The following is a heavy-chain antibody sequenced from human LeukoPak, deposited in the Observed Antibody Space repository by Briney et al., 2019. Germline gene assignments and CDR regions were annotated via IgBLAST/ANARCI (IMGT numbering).Heavy chain of an antibody. Sequence: ASVKVSCKASGGTFSSYAISWVRQAPGQGLEWMGGIIPIFGTANYAQKFQGRVTITADESTSTAYMELSSLRSVDTAVYYCARHTAMVPNNWFDPWGQGTLVTVSS. V-gene: IGHV1-69*13. J-gene: IGHJ5*02. D-gene: IGHD5-18*01. CDR1: GGTFSSYA. CDR2: IIPIFGTA. CDR3: ARHTAMVPNNWFDP.